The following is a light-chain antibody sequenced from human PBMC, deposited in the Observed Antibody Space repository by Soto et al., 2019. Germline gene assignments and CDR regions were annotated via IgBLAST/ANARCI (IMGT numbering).Light chain of an antibody. J-gene: IGKJ2*01. Sequence: EIVLTQSPGTLSLSPGERATLSCTASQNVISNYLAWYQQKPGQAPRLLMYGASSRATGIPDRFSGSGAGTDFTLTISRLEPEDFAVYYCQQYGTSPYAFGLGTKLEIK. CDR1: QNVISNY. V-gene: IGKV3-20*01. CDR2: GAS. CDR3: QQYGTSPYA.